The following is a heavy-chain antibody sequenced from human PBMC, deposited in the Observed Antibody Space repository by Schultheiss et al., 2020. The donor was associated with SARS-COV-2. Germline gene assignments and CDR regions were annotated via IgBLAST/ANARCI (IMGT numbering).Heavy chain of an antibody. V-gene: IGHV3-21*01. J-gene: IGHJ4*02. CDR3: ARSYGGDTAMVPSYY. CDR2: ISSSSSYI. Sequence: GGSLRLSCAASGFTFSSYSMNWVRQAPGKGLEWVSSISSSSSYIYYADSVKGRFTISRDNAKNSLYLQMNSLRAEDTAVYYCARSYGGDTAMVPSYYWGQGTLVTVSS. D-gene: IGHD5-18*01. CDR1: GFTFSSYS.